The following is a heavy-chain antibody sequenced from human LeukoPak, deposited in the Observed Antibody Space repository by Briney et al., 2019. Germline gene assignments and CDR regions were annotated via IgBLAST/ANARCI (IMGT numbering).Heavy chain of an antibody. J-gene: IGHJ4*02. D-gene: IGHD1-26*01. V-gene: IGHV4-34*01. CDR1: GGSFSGYY. Sequence: PSETLSLTCAVYGGSFSGYYWSWIRQPPGKGLEWIGEINHSGSTNYNPSLKSRVTISVDTSKNQFSLKLSSVAAADTAVYYCARVPSFDGSYVDFVDYWGQGTLVTVSS. CDR3: ARVPSFDGSYVDFVDY. CDR2: INHSGST.